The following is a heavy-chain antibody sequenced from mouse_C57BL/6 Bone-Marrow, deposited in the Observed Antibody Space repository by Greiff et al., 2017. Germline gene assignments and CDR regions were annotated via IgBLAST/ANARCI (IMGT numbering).Heavy chain of an antibody. CDR1: GFSLTSYG. D-gene: IGHD2-2*01. CDR3: ANYGYDVSCAY. V-gene: IGHV2-2*01. Sequence: QVQLQQSGPGLVQPSQCLSITCTVSGFSLTSYGVHWVRQSPGKGLEWLGVIWRGGSTDYYAAFISSLSISKDNTKSQVFFKMNSQQADDTAIYCCANYGYDVSCAYWGQGTLVTVSA. CDR2: IWRGGST. J-gene: IGHJ3*01.